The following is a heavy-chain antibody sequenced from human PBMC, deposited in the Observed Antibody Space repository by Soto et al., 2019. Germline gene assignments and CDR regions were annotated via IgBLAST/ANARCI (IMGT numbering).Heavy chain of an antibody. CDR2: ISYDGSNK. Sequence: GGSLRLSCAASGFTFSSYCMHWVRQAPGKGLEWVAVISYDGSNKYYADSVKGRFTISRDNSKNTLYLQMNSLRAEDTAVYYCAKDDEVGATYYYYYGMDVWGQGTTVTVSS. D-gene: IGHD1-26*01. V-gene: IGHV3-30*18. CDR3: AKDDEVGATYYYYYGMDV. CDR1: GFTFSSYC. J-gene: IGHJ6*02.